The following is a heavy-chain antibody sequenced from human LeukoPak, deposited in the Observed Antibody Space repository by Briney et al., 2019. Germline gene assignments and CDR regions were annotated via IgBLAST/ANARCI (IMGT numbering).Heavy chain of an antibody. J-gene: IGHJ6*02. CDR3: ARDQGLTAPPPYGLDV. CDR2: IIPVLNIT. Sequence: SVKVSCKASGGTFSSSAITWVRQAPGQGLEWMGRIIPVLNITSYAQKFQGSVTITADTSTSTVYMELSSLRSEETAVYYCARDQGLTAPPPYGLDVWGQGTTVIVS. V-gene: IGHV1-69*04. CDR1: GGTFSSSA. D-gene: IGHD5-18*01.